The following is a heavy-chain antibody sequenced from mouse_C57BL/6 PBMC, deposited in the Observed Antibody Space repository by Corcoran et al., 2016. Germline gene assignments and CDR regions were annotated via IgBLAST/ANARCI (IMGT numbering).Heavy chain of an antibody. CDR2: INPYNGGT. D-gene: IGHD2-5*01. CDR1: GYTFTDYY. V-gene: IGHV1-19*01. J-gene: IGHJ3*01. Sequence: EVQLQQSGPVLVKPGASVKMSCKASGYTFTDYYMNWVKQSHGKSLEWIGVINPYNGGTSYNQKFKGKATLTVDKSSSTAYMELNSLTSEDSSVYYCARFSAYYSNYGEAWFAYWGQGTLVTVSA. CDR3: ARFSAYYSNYGEAWFAY.